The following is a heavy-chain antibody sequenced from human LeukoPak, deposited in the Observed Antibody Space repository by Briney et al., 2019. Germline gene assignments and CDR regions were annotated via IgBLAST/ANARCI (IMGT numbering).Heavy chain of an antibody. Sequence: GGSLRLSCAASGFTFSNLGMNWVRQAPGKGLEWVSGISPSGDITYYADSVKGRFTISRDNSKNMLYLQMNSLRAEDTAVYYCAGGPKQQLLWGRASNGFDPWGQGTLVTVSS. D-gene: IGHD2-2*01. CDR1: GFTFSNLG. CDR2: ISPSGDIT. J-gene: IGHJ5*02. V-gene: IGHV3-23*01. CDR3: AGGPKQQLLWGRASNGFDP.